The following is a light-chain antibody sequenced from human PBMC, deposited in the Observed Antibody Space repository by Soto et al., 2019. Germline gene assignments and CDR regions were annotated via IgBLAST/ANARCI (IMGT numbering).Light chain of an antibody. CDR2: SAS. J-gene: IGKJ1*01. V-gene: IGKV1D-13*01. CDR3: QQFNNYPWT. Sequence: AIQLTQSPSSLSASVGDRVTIGCRASQGISISLAWYQQKPGKAPELLIYSASSLQSGVSSRFSGSGSGTDFTLTISSLQPEDFATYYCQQFNNYPWTFGQGTKVEIK. CDR1: QGISIS.